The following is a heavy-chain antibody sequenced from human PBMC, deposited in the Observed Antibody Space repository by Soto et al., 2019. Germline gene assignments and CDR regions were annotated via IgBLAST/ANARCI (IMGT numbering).Heavy chain of an antibody. D-gene: IGHD3-10*01. CDR2: IYYSGST. J-gene: IGHJ5*02. CDR3: ARANSNSMVRYNWFDP. CDR1: GGSINSYY. V-gene: IGHV4-59*01. Sequence: SETLSLTCAVSGGSINSYYWSWIRQPPGKGLEWIGYIYYSGSTNYNPSLKSRVTISIDTSKNQFSLKLTSVTAADTAVYYCARANSNSMVRYNWFDPWGQGTLVTVSS.